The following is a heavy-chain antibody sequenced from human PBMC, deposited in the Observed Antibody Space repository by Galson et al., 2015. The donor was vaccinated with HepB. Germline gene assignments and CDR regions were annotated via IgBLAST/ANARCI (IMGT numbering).Heavy chain of an antibody. CDR1: GFTFSDYY. CDR2: ISSSSSYT. CDR3: ASVDTAFDY. Sequence: SLRLSCAASGFTFSDYYMSWIRQAPGKGLEWVSYISSSSSYTNYADSVKGRFTISRDNAKNSLYLQMNGLRAEDTAVYYCASVDTAFDYWGQGTLVTVSS. J-gene: IGHJ4*02. D-gene: IGHD5-18*01. V-gene: IGHV3-11*06.